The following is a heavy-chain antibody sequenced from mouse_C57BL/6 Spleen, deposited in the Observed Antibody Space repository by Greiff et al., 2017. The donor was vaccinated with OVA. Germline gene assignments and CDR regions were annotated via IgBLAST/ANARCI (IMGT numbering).Heavy chain of an antibody. CDR1: GYTFTDYY. V-gene: IGHV1-26*01. D-gene: IGHD3-3*01. Sequence: EVQLQQSGPELVKPGASVKISCKASGYTFTDYYMNWVKQSHGKSLEWIGDINPNNGGTSYNQKFKGKATLTVDKSSSTAYMELRSLTSEDSAVYYCARGGRGYFDDWGKGTTLTVSS. J-gene: IGHJ2*01. CDR2: INPNNGGT. CDR3: ARGGRGYFDD.